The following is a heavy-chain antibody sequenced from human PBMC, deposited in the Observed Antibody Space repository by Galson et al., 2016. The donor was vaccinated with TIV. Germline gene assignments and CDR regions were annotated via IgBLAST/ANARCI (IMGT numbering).Heavy chain of an antibody. CDR3: ARDQDSGAYFDY. V-gene: IGHV4-31*03. CDR2: IYHSGST. D-gene: IGHD2-15*01. Sequence: TLSLPCTVSGGSISSNGIFWSWIRQHPGKGLEWIGYIYHSGSTHYNPPLKGRVAMSVDTSKNQFSLTLTSVTAADTAVYYCARDQDSGAYFDYWGQGALVTVSS. CDR1: GGSISSNGIF. J-gene: IGHJ4*02.